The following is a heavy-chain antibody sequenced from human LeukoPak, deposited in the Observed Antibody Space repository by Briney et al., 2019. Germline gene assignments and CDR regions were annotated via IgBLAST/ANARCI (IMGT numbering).Heavy chain of an antibody. V-gene: IGHV4-34*01. Sequence: KPSETLSLTCAVYGGSFSGYYWSWIRQPPGKGLEWIGEINHSGSTNYNPSLKSRVTISVDTSKNQFSLKLSSVTAADTAVYYCARHRARGSSSYNRDFDYWGQGTLVTVSS. CDR2: INHSGST. D-gene: IGHD6-19*01. CDR1: GGSFSGYY. J-gene: IGHJ4*02. CDR3: ARHRARGSSSYNRDFDY.